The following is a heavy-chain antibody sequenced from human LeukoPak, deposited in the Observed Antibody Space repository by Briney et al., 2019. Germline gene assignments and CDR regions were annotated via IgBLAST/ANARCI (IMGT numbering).Heavy chain of an antibody. CDR3: ARQNYYGSGSLGDYYYYMDV. Sequence: SETLSLTCTVSGGSISSYYGSWIRQPPGKGLEWIGYIYYSGSTNYNPSLKSRVTISVDTSKNQFSLKLSSVTAADTAVYYCARQNYYGSGSLGDYYYYMDVWGKGTTVTISS. V-gene: IGHV4-59*01. J-gene: IGHJ6*03. D-gene: IGHD3-10*01. CDR2: IYYSGST. CDR1: GGSISSYY.